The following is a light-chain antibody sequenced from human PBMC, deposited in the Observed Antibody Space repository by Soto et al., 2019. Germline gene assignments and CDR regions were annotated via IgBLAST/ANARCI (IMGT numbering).Light chain of an antibody. J-gene: IGLJ3*02. V-gene: IGLV2-14*01. CDR1: SSDVGGYNY. CDR2: EVS. Sequence: QSALTQPASVSGSPGQSITISCTGTSSDVGGYNYVSWYQQHPGKAPKLIISEVSDRPSGVSDRFSGSKSGNTASLTISGLQSEDEADYYCSSYTSSGTRLFGGGTKLTVL. CDR3: SSYTSSGTRL.